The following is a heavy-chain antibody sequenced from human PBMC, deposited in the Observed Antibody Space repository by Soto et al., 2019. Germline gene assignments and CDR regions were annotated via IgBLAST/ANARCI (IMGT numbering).Heavy chain of an antibody. J-gene: IGHJ6*02. D-gene: IGHD2-2*02. Sequence: VASVKVSCKASGGTFSSYAISWVRQAPGQGLEWMGGIIPIFGTANYAQKFQGRVTITADESTSTAYMELSSLRSEDTAVYYCARDQAIVVVPAAIPRSYYYGMDVWGQGTTVTVYS. V-gene: IGHV1-69*13. CDR3: ARDQAIVVVPAAIPRSYYYGMDV. CDR1: GGTFSSYA. CDR2: IIPIFGTA.